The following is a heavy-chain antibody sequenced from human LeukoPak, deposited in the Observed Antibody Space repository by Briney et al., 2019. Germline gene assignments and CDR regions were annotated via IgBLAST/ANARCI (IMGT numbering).Heavy chain of an antibody. D-gene: IGHD6-19*01. CDR1: GGSMSSYY. CDR2: IYSSGGT. V-gene: IGHV4-59*01. CDR3: ARPNQWLVPYFFDS. J-gene: IGHJ4*02. Sequence: SETLSLACSVSGGSMSSYYWSWIRQSPGKGLEWIGNIYSSGGTNYNPSLKSRVTISIDTSTNQFSLKLTSVTPADAAVYYCARPNQWLVPYFFDSRGQGYMVTVSS.